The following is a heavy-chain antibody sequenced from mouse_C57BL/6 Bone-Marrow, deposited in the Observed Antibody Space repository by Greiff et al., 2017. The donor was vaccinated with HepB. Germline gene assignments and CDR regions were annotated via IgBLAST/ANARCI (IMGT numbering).Heavy chain of an antibody. D-gene: IGHD1-1*01. CDR3: ARDGTTVVAPYWYFDV. V-gene: IGHV5-16*01. J-gene: IGHJ1*03. CDR2: INYDGSST. CDR1: GFTFSDYY. Sequence: DVKLQESEGGLVQPGSSMKLSCTASGFTFSDYYMAWVRQVPEKGLEWVANINYDGSSTYYLDSLKSRFIISRDNAKNILYLQMSSLKSEDTATYYCARDGTTVVAPYWYFDVWGTGTTVTVSS.